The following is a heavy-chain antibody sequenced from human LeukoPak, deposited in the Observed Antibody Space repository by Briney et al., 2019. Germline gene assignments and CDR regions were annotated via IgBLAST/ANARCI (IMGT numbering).Heavy chain of an antibody. D-gene: IGHD6-19*01. CDR2: ISGSGGST. J-gene: IGHJ4*02. CDR1: GFTFSSYA. CDR3: AKDPGEQWLVDFDY. Sequence: TGGSLRLSCAASGFTFSSYAMSWVRQAPGKGLDWVSAISGSGGSTYYADSVKGRFTISRDNSKNTLYLQMNSLRAEDTAVYYCAKDPGEQWLVDFDYWGQGTLVTVSS. V-gene: IGHV3-23*01.